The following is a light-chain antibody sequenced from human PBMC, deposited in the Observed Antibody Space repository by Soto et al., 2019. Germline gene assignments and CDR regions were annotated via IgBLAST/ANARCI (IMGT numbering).Light chain of an antibody. V-gene: IGKV3-15*01. CDR1: QSVSSN. CDR3: QQYNNWPFT. CDR2: GAS. Sequence: EIVMTQSPATLSVSPGERATLSCRASQSVSSNLAWYQQKPGQAPRLLIYGASTRATGIPARFSGSGSGTEFTLTISSLQSEDFVVYYCQQYNNWPFTFGPGTKVDIE. J-gene: IGKJ3*01.